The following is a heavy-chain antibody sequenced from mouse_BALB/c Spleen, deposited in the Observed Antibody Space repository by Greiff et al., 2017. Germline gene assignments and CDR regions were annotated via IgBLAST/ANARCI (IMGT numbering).Heavy chain of an antibody. CDR1: GFTFSSFG. CDR2: ISSGSSTI. Sequence: EVKLMESGGGLVQPGGSRKLSCAASGFTFSSFGMHWVRQAPEKGLEWVAYISSGSSTIYYADTVKGRFTISRDNPKNTLFLQMTSLRSEDTAMYYCARWGGNFAMDYWGQGTSVTVSS. CDR3: ARWGGNFAMDY. J-gene: IGHJ4*01. V-gene: IGHV5-17*02.